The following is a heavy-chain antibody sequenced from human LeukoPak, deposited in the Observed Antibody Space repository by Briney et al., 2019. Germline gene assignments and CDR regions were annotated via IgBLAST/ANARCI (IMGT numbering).Heavy chain of an antibody. CDR2: IHYSGST. CDR3: VRTRLSDHIVPAAERADDACDM. D-gene: IGHD2-2*01. V-gene: IGHV4-39*07. J-gene: IGHJ3*02. CDR1: GGSISSSRYY. Sequence: SETLSLTCTVSGGSISSSRYYWGWIRQPPGKGLEWIGRIHYSGSTYYNPSLKSRLTVSVDTSENQFSLKLSSVAAADTAVYFCVRTRLSDHIVPAAERADDACDMWGQGTMVTVSS.